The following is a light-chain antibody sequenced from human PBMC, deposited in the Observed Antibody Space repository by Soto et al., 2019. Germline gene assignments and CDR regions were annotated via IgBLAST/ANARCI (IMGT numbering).Light chain of an antibody. CDR1: QSVSSSY. CDR3: QQYGSSPRT. Sequence: EIVLTQSPGTLSLSPGERATLSCRASQSVSSSYLAWYQQKPAQAPRLLIYGASSRATGIPDRFSGSGSVIDFTLTISRLEPEDFAVYYCQQYGSSPRTFGQGTKVEIK. CDR2: GAS. V-gene: IGKV3-20*01. J-gene: IGKJ1*01.